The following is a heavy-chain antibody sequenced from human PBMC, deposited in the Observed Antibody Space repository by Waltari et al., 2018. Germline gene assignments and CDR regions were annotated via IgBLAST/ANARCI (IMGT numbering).Heavy chain of an antibody. CDR1: GGSFSGYY. D-gene: IGHD1-1*01. CDR3: ARLAGTPHFKIYYYYGMDV. V-gene: IGHV4-34*01. CDR2: INHSGST. Sequence: QVQLQQWGAGLLKPSETLSLTCAVYGGSFSGYYWSWIRQPPGKGLEWIGEINHSGSTNYNPSLKSRVTISVDTSKNQFSLKLSSVTAADTAVYYCARLAGTPHFKIYYYYGMDVWGQGTTVTVSS. J-gene: IGHJ6*02.